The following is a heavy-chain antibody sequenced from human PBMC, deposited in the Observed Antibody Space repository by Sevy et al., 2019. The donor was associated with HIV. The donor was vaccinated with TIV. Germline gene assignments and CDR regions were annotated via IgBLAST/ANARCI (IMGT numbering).Heavy chain of an antibody. J-gene: IGHJ4*02. Sequence: SETLSLTCAVYGGSFSDYYWSWIRQPPGKGLEWIGEINNSGTTNYNPSLKSRITISVDTSKNQFSLKVGSVTAADTAVYYCARGIGGSGWYYYWGQRTLVTVSS. D-gene: IGHD6-19*01. CDR2: INNSGTT. CDR1: GGSFSDYY. V-gene: IGHV4-34*01. CDR3: ARGIGGSGWYYY.